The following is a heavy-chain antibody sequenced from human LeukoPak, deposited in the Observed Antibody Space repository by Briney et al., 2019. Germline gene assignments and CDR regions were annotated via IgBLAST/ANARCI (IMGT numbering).Heavy chain of an antibody. D-gene: IGHD5-12*01. J-gene: IGHJ4*02. Sequence: GGSLRLSCAASGFTLSSYSMNWVRQAPGKGLEWVSSISSSSSYIYYADSVKGRFTISRDNAKNSLYLQMNSLRAEDTAVYYCARDRAGGYDWLADYWGQGTLVTVSS. V-gene: IGHV3-21*01. CDR2: ISSSSSYI. CDR1: GFTLSSYS. CDR3: ARDRAGGYDWLADY.